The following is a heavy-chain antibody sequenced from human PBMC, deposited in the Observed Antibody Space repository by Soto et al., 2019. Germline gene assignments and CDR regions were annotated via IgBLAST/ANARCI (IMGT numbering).Heavy chain of an antibody. CDR1: GFTFSSYG. CDR2: ISYDGSNK. V-gene: IGHV3-30*03. J-gene: IGHJ4*02. Sequence: GGSLRLSCAASGFTFSSYGMHWVRQAPGKGLEWVAVISYDGSNKYYADSVKGRFTISRDNSKNTLYLQMNSLRAEDTAVYYCASGGWEVATIEEYWGQGTLVTVSS. CDR3: ASGGWEVATIEEY. D-gene: IGHD5-12*01.